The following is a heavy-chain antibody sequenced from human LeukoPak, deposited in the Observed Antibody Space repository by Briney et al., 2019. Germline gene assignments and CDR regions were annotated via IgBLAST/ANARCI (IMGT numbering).Heavy chain of an antibody. D-gene: IGHD6-19*01. V-gene: IGHV4-59*01. CDR1: GGSISSYY. CDR2: IYYSGST. J-gene: IGHJ4*02. CDR3: ARGPNRYSSGWYYFDS. Sequence: SETLSLTCTVSGGSISSYYWSWIRQPPGKGLEWIGYIYYSGSTKYNPSFESRFTMSIDTSKSQFSLKVNSVTTVDTAVYYCARGPNRYSSGWYYFDSWGQGTLVTVSS.